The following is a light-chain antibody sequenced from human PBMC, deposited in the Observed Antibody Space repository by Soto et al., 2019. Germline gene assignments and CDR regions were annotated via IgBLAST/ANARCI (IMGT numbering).Light chain of an antibody. J-gene: IGLJ3*02. CDR3: SSYAGDNIWV. V-gene: IGLV2-8*01. CDR2: EVS. Sequence: QSALTQPPSASGSPGQSVTISCTGTSSDIGRYNYVSWYQQYPGKAPKLMIYEVSKRPSGVPDRFSGSKSGNTASLTVSGLQAEDEADYFCSSYAGDNIWVFGGGTQLTVL. CDR1: SSDIGRYNY.